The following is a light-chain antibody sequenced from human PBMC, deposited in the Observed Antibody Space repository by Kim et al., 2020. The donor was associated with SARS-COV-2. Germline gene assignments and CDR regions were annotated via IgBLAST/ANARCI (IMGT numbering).Light chain of an antibody. CDR2: KAS. V-gene: IGKV1-5*03. J-gene: IGKJ2*01. Sequence: DIQMTQSPSTLSASVGDRVTITCRASQSIDNWVAWYQQKPGKAPNLLIYKASNLELGVPSRFSGSGSGTEFTLTISSLQPDDFATYYCQHYSTYSRTFGQGTKLEI. CDR3: QHYSTYSRT. CDR1: QSIDNW.